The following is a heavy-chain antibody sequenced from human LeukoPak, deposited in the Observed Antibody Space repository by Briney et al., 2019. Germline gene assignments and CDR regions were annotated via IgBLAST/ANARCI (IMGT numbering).Heavy chain of an antibody. CDR1: GFTFSSYA. J-gene: IGHJ4*02. CDR3: ARHYDTSGYHYFDF. CDR2: ISCDGSDR. Sequence: GGSLRLSCAASGFTFSSYALHWVRQAPGKGLEWVAVISCDGSDRYYADSVKGRFTISRDSSKNTLYLEMNSLRAEDTAVYYCARHYDTSGYHYFDFRGQGTLVTVSS. V-gene: IGHV3-30-3*01. D-gene: IGHD3-22*01.